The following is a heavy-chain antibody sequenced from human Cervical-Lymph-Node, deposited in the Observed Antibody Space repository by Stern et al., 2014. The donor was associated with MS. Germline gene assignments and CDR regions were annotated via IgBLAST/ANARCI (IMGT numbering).Heavy chain of an antibody. CDR1: GYTFTSYD. Sequence: QEQVVQSGAEVKKPGASVKVSCKTSGYTFTSYDINWVRQAPGQGLEWMGYINPNTSNTGYAQKFQGRVAITRKNSIGAAYMELSSLRSEDTAVYYCARGYGEYYYGMDVWGQGTTVTVSS. CDR2: INPNTSNT. CDR3: ARGYGEYYYGMDV. J-gene: IGHJ6*02. D-gene: IGHD4-17*01. V-gene: IGHV1-8*01.